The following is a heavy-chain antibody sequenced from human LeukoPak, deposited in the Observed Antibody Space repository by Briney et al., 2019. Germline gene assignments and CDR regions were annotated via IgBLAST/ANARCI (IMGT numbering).Heavy chain of an antibody. CDR1: GGSISSYY. CDR3: ARSGIDDFWSGYPNWFDP. J-gene: IGHJ5*02. D-gene: IGHD3-3*01. Sequence: SETLSLTCTVSGGSISSYYWSWIRQPPGKGLEWIEYIYYSGSTNYNPSLKSRVTISVDTSKNQFSLKLSSVTAADTAVYYCARSGIDDFWSGYPNWFDPWGQGTLVTVSS. V-gene: IGHV4-59*08. CDR2: IYYSGST.